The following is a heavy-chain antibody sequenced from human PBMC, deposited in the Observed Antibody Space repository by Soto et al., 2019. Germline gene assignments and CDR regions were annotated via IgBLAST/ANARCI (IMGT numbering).Heavy chain of an antibody. CDR3: AKYYYRGYSYAHYY. J-gene: IGHJ4*02. D-gene: IGHD5-18*01. CDR1: GFTFSPYG. CDR2: ISYDESKK. V-gene: IGHV3-30*18. Sequence: GSLRLSCAASGFTFSPYGIHWVRQAPGKGLEWVSLISYDESKKFYAESVKGRFTISRDNSKNTVYLQMNSLRGEDTAVYYCAKYYYRGYSYAHYYCGQGTLVTVSS.